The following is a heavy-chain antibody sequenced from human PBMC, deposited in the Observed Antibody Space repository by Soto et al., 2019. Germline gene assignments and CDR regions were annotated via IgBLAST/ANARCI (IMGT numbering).Heavy chain of an antibody. V-gene: IGHV3-49*03. J-gene: IGHJ4*02. D-gene: IGHD4-17*01. Sequence: GGSLRLSCTASGFTFGDYAMSWFRQAPGKGLEWVGFIRSKAYGGTTEYAASVKGRFTISRDDSKSIAYLQMNSLKTEDTAVYYCARASTTVTTLDYWGQGTLVTVSS. CDR1: GFTFGDYA. CDR3: ARASTTVTTLDY. CDR2: IRSKAYGGTT.